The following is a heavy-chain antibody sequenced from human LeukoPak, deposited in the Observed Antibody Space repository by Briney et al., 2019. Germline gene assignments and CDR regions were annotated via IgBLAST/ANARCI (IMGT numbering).Heavy chain of an antibody. J-gene: IGHJ4*02. D-gene: IGHD3-22*01. CDR2: IRRKAHGGTT. V-gene: IGHV3-49*04. CDR1: GFTFGDYA. CDR3: TRVTYYYDNSGYFHFDS. Sequence: PGGSLRLSCTTSGFTFGDYAMSWVRQAPGKWLEWVSFIRRKAHGGTTEYAASVKGRFSSSRDDSKSIAYLQMNSLKTEDTAVYFCTRVTYYYDNSGYFHFDSWGQGSLVTVSS.